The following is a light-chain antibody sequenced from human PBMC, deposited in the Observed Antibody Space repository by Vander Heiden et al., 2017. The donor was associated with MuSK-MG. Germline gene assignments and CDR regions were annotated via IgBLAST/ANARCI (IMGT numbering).Light chain of an antibody. J-gene: IGKJ2*01. CDR2: WAS. Sequence: DIVMTQSPDSLAVSLGERATLNCKSSQSLFYSNDNKNYLAWYQQQPGQPPKLLIYWASTRESGVPDRFSGSGSGTDFTLTISILQAEDVAVYYCQQYYDNPRTFGQGTKLELK. CDR3: QQYYDNPRT. V-gene: IGKV4-1*01. CDR1: QSLFYSNDNKNY.